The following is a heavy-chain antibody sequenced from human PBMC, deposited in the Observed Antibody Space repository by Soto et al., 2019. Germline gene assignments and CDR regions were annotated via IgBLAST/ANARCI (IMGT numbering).Heavy chain of an antibody. J-gene: IGHJ4*02. V-gene: IGHV4-39*01. Sequence: SETLSLTCTVSGGSISSSSYYWGWIRQPPGKGLEWIGSIYYSGSTYYNPSLKSRVTISVDTSKNQFSLKLSSVTAADTAVYYCARQDYGDESFTLDYWGQGTLVTVSS. CDR2: IYYSGST. D-gene: IGHD4-17*01. CDR3: ARQDYGDESFTLDY. CDR1: GGSISSSSYY.